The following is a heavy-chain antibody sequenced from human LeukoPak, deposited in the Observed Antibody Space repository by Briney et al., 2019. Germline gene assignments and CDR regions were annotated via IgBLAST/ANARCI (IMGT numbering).Heavy chain of an antibody. J-gene: IGHJ4*02. V-gene: IGHV1-46*01. CDR1: GYIFTSYY. CDR3: ARDGYGGNSGSGY. D-gene: IGHD4-23*01. CDR2: INPSGGST. Sequence: ASVKVSCKTSGYIFTSYYIHWVRQAPGQGLEWMGVINPSGGSTSYAQKFQGRVTMTRDTSRSTVYMELSSLRSEDTAVYYCARDGYGGNSGSGYWGQGTLVTVSS.